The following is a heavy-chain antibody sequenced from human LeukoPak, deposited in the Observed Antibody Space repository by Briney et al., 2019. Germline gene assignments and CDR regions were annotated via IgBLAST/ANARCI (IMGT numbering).Heavy chain of an antibody. J-gene: IGHJ4*02. CDR2: ISSSSSYI. Sequence: GGSLRLSCAASGFTFSSYSMNWVRQAPGKGLEWVASISSSSSYIYYADSVKGRFTISRDNAKNSLYLQMNSLRAEDTAVYYCARGKYYDLWYFDYWGQGTLVTVSS. D-gene: IGHD3-3*01. CDR1: GFTFSSYS. V-gene: IGHV3-21*01. CDR3: ARGKYYDLWYFDY.